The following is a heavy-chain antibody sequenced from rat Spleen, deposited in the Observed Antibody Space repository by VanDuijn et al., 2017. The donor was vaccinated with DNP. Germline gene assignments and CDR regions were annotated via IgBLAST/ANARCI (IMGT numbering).Heavy chain of an antibody. Sequence: EVQLVESGGGLVQPGRSLKLSCAASGFTFSFYGMAWVRQAPKKGLEWVAYISYEGSRTYYRDSVKGRFTISRDNAKSTLYLQMNSLRSEDMATYYCVRWATADWYFDFWGPGTMVTVSS. CDR1: GFTFSFYG. D-gene: IGHD1-11*01. CDR3: VRWATADWYFDF. J-gene: IGHJ1*01. V-gene: IGHV5-22*01. CDR2: ISYEGSRT.